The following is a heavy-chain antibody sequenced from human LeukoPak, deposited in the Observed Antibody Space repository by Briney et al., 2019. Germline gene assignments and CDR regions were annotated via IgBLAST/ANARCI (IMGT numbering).Heavy chain of an antibody. CDR2: PADSNT. CDR3: ATGRYCSGGTCYSSLDF. Sequence: PADSNTRYSPSFQGQVTISVDKSISTAYLQWSSLKASDTAVYYCATGRYCSGGTCYSSLDFWGQGTLVTVSS. J-gene: IGHJ4*02. D-gene: IGHD2-15*01. V-gene: IGHV5-51*01.